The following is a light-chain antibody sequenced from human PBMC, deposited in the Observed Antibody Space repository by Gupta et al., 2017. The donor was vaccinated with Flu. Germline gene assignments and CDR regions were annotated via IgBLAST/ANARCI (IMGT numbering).Light chain of an antibody. CDR1: SSNIGKTF. J-gene: IGLJ3*02. Sequence: QSVLTQPPSVSGTPGQRVSISCSGSSSNIGKTFVYWYQHLPGTAPKLLIYRNNQRPSGVPDRFSGSKSGTSASLAISALRAEDEADYYCSTWDDSLGGPVFGGGTKLTV. CDR2: RNN. V-gene: IGLV1-47*01. CDR3: STWDDSLGGPV.